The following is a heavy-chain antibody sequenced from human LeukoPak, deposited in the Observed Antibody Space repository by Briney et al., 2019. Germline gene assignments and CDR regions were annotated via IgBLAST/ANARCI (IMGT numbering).Heavy chain of an antibody. J-gene: IGHJ4*02. CDR1: GGSISNY. D-gene: IGHD3-16*01. CDR3: ARDWGIFWGVPFVSPFDY. CDR2: IYYSGST. Sequence: PSETLSLTCTVSGGSISNYWTWIRQPPGKGLEWIGYIYYSGSTNYNPSLKSRVTISVDTSKNQFSLKLSSVTAADTAVYYCARDWGIFWGVPFVSPFDYWGQGTLVTVSS. V-gene: IGHV4-59*12.